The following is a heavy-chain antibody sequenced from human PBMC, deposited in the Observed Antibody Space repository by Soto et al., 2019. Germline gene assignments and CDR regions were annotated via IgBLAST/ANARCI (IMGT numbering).Heavy chain of an antibody. D-gene: IGHD7-27*01. CDR1: GGSISSSSYY. CDR2: IYYSGST. V-gene: IGHV4-39*07. Sequence: SETLSLTCTVSGGSISSSSYYWGWIRQPPGKGLEWIGSIYYSGSTYYNPSVKSRVTISVDTSKNQFSLKLSSVTAADTAVYYCARVSGLGIWYFDLWGRGTLVTVSS. J-gene: IGHJ2*01. CDR3: ARVSGLGIWYFDL.